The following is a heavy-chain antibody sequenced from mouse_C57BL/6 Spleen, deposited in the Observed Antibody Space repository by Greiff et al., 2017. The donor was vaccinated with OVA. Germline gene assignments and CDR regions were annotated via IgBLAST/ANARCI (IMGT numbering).Heavy chain of an antibody. CDR1: GYAFSSSW. CDR3: ARSVGDYDGCAY. J-gene: IGHJ3*01. D-gene: IGHD2-4*01. V-gene: IGHV1-82*01. Sequence: QVQLQQSGPELVKPGASVKISCKASGYAFSSSWMNWVKQRPGKGLEWIGRIYPGDGDTNYNGKFKGKATLTADKSSSTAYMQLSSLTSEDSAVYFCARSVGDYDGCAYWGQGTLVTVSA. CDR2: IYPGDGDT.